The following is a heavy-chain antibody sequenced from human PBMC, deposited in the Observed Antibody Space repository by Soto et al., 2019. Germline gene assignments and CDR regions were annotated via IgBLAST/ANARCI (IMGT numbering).Heavy chain of an antibody. CDR2: MNPNTGNS. Sequence: EASVKVSCKASGYTFTSYDIYWVRQATGQGLEWMGWMNPNTGNSGYAQKFQGRVTMTSDTSISTAYMELRSLRSEDTAVYYCARGTRSGSYYYYGLEVWGQGTTVTVSS. J-gene: IGHJ6*02. V-gene: IGHV1-8*01. D-gene: IGHD1-26*01. CDR3: ARGTRSGSYYYYGLEV. CDR1: GYTFTSYD.